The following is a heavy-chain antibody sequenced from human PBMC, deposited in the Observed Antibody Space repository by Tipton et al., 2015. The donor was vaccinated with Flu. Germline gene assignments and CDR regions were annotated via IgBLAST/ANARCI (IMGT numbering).Heavy chain of an antibody. V-gene: IGHV4-59*01. D-gene: IGHD7-27*01. CDR3: ARVRGGVPYWGYFDS. CDR1: GDSISSDYY. J-gene: IGHJ4*02. CDR2: IHSSGST. Sequence: TLSLTCAVSGDSISSDYYWGWIRHFPGKGLEWIGNIHSSGSTDYNPHLKSRVNISVDTSKDQFTLELSSVTAADTATYYCARVRGGVPYWGYFDSWGQGILVTVSS.